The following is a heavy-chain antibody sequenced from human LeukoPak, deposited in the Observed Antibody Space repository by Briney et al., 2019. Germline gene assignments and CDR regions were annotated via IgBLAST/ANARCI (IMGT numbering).Heavy chain of an antibody. CDR2: IKQDGSEK. CDR1: GFTFSSYW. CDR3: ARDALGYCSGGSCYSGVYY. Sequence: PGGSLRLSCAASGFTFSSYWMSRVRQAPGKGLEWVANIKQDGSEKYYVDSVKGRFTISRDNAKNSLYLQMNSLRAEDTAVYYCARDALGYCSGGSCYSGVYYWGQGTLVTVSS. D-gene: IGHD2-15*01. V-gene: IGHV3-7*01. J-gene: IGHJ4*02.